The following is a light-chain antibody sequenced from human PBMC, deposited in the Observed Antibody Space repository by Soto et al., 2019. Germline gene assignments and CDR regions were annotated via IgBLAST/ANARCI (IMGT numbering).Light chain of an antibody. CDR1: SSNIGNND. V-gene: IGLV1-51*01. J-gene: IGLJ2*01. Sequence: QSVLTQPPSLSAPPGQKVTISCSGSSSNIGNNDVSWYQQLPGTAPKLIIYYTNKRPSGIPDRFSGSKSGTSATLGITGLQAGDEADYYCGTWDNSLSAGVFGGGTKVTVL. CDR2: YTN. CDR3: GTWDNSLSAGV.